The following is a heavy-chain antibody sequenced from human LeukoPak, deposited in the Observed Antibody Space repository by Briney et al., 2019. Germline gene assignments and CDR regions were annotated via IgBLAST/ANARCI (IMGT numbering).Heavy chain of an antibody. CDR3: AKAMSSGWPHEPDFDY. Sequence: GGSLRLSCAASGFTFNRYAMYWVRQAPGKGLEWVSAIIESGESTYYTDSVKGRFTISRDNSKNTLYLQMKSLRAEDTAVYYCAKAMSSGWPHEPDFDYWGQGTLVTVSS. D-gene: IGHD6-19*01. CDR2: IIESGEST. J-gene: IGHJ4*02. V-gene: IGHV3-23*01. CDR1: GFTFNRYA.